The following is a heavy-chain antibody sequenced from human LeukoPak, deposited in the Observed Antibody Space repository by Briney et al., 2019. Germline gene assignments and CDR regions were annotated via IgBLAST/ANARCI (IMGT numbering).Heavy chain of an antibody. J-gene: IGHJ4*02. V-gene: IGHV1-18*01. CDR1: GYTFTDFG. CDR2: ISAYNGDI. Sequence: GASVKVSCRASGYTFTDFGISWVRQAPGQGPEWMGWISAYNGDIIYGQKFQGRVTMTTDTSTSTAYMELRSLRSDDTAVYYCTRDLGTYKSYGSIFFDYWGQGALLTVSS. D-gene: IGHD3-10*01. CDR3: TRDLGTYKSYGSIFFDY.